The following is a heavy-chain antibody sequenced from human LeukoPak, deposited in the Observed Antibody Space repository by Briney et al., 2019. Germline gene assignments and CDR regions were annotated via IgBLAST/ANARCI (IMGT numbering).Heavy chain of an antibody. CDR1: GGTFSSYA. V-gene: IGHV1-69*13. J-gene: IGHJ3*02. D-gene: IGHD3-22*01. CDR3: ARDRKLLLDAFDI. CDR2: IIPIFGTA. Sequence: GASVKVSCKASGGTFSSYAISWVQQAPGQGLEWMGGIIPIFGTANYAQKFQGRVTITADESTSTAYMELSSLRSEDTAVYYCARDRKLLLDAFDIWGQGTMVTVSS.